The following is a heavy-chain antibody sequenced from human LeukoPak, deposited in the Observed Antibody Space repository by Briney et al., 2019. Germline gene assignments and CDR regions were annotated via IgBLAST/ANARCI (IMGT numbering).Heavy chain of an antibody. V-gene: IGHV3-11*06. J-gene: IGHJ6*04. CDR3: ARVAVRGAIYGMDV. D-gene: IGHD3-10*01. CDR1: GFTFSDYY. Sequence: GGSLRLSCAASGFTFSDYYMSWIRQAPGKGLEWVSYISSSSSYTNYADSVKGRFTISRDNAKNSLYLQMNSLRAEDTAVYYCARVAVRGAIYGMDVWGKGTTVTVSS. CDR2: ISSSSSYT.